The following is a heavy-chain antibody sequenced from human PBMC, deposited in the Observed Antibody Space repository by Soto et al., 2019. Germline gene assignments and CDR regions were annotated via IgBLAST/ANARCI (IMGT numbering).Heavy chain of an antibody. D-gene: IGHD6-19*01. CDR1: GGSISSSSYY. V-gene: IGHV4-39*01. J-gene: IGHJ4*02. Sequence: QLQLPESGPGLVKPSETLSLTCTVSGGSISSSSYYWGWIRQPPGKGLEWIGCIYYSGSTYYNPSLKSRVTTTVDTYKQQFSLNLSSVTAADTAVYYCARHPKLGKWLVRFDYWGQGTLVTVSS. CDR2: IYYSGST. CDR3: ARHPKLGKWLVRFDY.